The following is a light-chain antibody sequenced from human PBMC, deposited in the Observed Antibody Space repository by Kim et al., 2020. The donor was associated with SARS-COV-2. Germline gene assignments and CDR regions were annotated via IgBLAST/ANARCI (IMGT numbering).Light chain of an antibody. CDR2: DGS. V-gene: IGKV1-5*01. J-gene: IGKJ1*01. CDR3: QQYESYST. CDR1: QNIRAW. Sequence: ADRATIPCRASQNIRAWLAWYQQKPGKAPKLLIYDGSILESGVPSRFSGSGSGTDFTLTINSLQPDDFATYYCQQYESYSTFGQGTKVDIK.